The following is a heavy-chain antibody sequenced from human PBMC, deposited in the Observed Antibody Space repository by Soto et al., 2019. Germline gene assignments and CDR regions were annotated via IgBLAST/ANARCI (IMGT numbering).Heavy chain of an antibody. CDR3: ARDPCSGGSCYYFDY. CDR2: IWYDGSNK. J-gene: IGHJ4*02. Sequence: QVQLVESGGGVVQPGRSLRLSCAASGFTFSSYGMHWFRQAPGKGLEWVAVIWYDGSNKYYADSVKGRFTISRDNSKNTMYRQMNSLRAEDTAVYYCARDPCSGGSCYYFDYWGQGTLVTVSS. CDR1: GFTFSSYG. V-gene: IGHV3-33*01. D-gene: IGHD2-15*01.